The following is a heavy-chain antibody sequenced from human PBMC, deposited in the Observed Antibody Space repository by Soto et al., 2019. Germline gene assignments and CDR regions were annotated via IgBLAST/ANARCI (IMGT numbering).Heavy chain of an antibody. D-gene: IGHD2-2*01. Sequence: GGSLRLSCAASGFTFSSYAMSWVRQAPGKGLEWVSAISGSGGSIYNADSVKGRFTISRDNSKNTLYLQMNSLRAEDTAVYYCARGPSNTWHAGNWFDPWGQGTLVTVSS. V-gene: IGHV3-23*01. CDR3: ARGPSNTWHAGNWFDP. CDR2: ISGSGGSI. CDR1: GFTFSSYA. J-gene: IGHJ5*02.